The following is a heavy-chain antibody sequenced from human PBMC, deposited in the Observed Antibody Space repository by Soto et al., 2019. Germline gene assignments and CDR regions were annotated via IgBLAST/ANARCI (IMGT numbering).Heavy chain of an antibody. CDR2: IKQDESEK. D-gene: IGHD2-15*01. V-gene: IGHV3-7*01. J-gene: IGHJ4*02. CDR1: GFSFSSYW. CDR3: ARPSGYCSGGSCFPFNY. Sequence: GGSLRLSCVVSGFSFSSYWMSWVRQVPGKGPEWVANIKQDESEKWYVDSVKGRFTISRDNAKNSLYLQMNSLRAEDTAVYYCARPSGYCSGGSCFPFNYWGRGTLVTAPQ.